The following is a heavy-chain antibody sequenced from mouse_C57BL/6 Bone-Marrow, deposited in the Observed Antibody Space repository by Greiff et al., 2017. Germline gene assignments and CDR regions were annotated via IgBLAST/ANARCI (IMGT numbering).Heavy chain of an antibody. J-gene: IGHJ2*01. D-gene: IGHD1-1*01. Sequence: QVQLQQSGAELVKPGASVKISCKASGYAFSSYWMNWVKQRPGKGLEWIGQIYPGDGDTNYNGKFKGKATLTADKSSSTAYMQLSSLTSEDSAVYFCARDGITTVVARYYFDYWGQGTTHTVSS. CDR2: IYPGDGDT. CDR1: GYAFSSYW. V-gene: IGHV1-80*01. CDR3: ARDGITTVVARYYFDY.